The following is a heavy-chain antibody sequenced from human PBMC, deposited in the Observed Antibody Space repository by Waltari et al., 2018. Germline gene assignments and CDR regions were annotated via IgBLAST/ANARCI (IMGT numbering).Heavy chain of an antibody. D-gene: IGHD1-26*01. CDR3: ATGTGVGAHFDY. V-gene: IGHV1-69-2*01. Sequence: EVQLVQSGAEVKKPGATVKISCKVSGYTFTDYYMHWLQQAPGKGLEWMGLDDPDNGETKYAEKFQGRVTITADTSTDTAYMELSSLRSEDTAVYYCATGTGVGAHFDYWGQGTLVTVSS. J-gene: IGHJ4*02. CDR2: DDPDNGET. CDR1: GYTFTDYY.